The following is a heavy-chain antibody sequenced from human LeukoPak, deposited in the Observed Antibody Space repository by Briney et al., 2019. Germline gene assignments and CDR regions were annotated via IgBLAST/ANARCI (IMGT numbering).Heavy chain of an antibody. CDR3: ERAAGYSCYDDDEYLCDI. J-gene: IGHJ3*02. CDR2: ISSSSSYI. Sequence: GGSLRLSCVASGFTFSSYSMNWVRQAPGKGLEWVSSISSSSSYIYYADSVKGRFTISRDNAKNSLYLQMNSLRAEDTAVYYCERAAGYSCYDDDEYLCDIWGQGTMVTVSS. CDR1: GFTFSSYS. V-gene: IGHV3-21*01. D-gene: IGHD5-12*01.